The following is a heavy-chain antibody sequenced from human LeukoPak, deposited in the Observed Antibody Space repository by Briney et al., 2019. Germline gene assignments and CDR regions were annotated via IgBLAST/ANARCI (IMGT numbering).Heavy chain of an antibody. J-gene: IGHJ4*02. Sequence: GGSLRLSCAAYGFTLSSHSMNWVRQAPGTGLEWVSSISSSSSYIHSADSVKGRFTISRDNAKNSLYLQTNSLRDEDTAVYYCARDLYDSGAYSSPIDYWGQGTLVTVSS. CDR2: ISSSSSYI. CDR3: ARDLYDSGAYSSPIDY. CDR1: GFTLSSHS. V-gene: IGHV3-21*01. D-gene: IGHD3-22*01.